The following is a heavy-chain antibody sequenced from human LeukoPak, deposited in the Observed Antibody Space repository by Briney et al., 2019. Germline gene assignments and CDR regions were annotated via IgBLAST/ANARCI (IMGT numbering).Heavy chain of an antibody. Sequence: ASVKVSCKSSGYTFTSYDINWVRQATGQGLEWMGWMNPNSGNTGYAQKFQGRVTMTRNTSISTAYMELSSLRSEDTAVYYCAIPVVPAVKFGFEYWGQGTLVTVSS. CDR2: MNPNSGNT. J-gene: IGHJ4*02. CDR3: AIPVVPAVKFGFEY. CDR1: GYTFTSYD. D-gene: IGHD2-2*01. V-gene: IGHV1-8*01.